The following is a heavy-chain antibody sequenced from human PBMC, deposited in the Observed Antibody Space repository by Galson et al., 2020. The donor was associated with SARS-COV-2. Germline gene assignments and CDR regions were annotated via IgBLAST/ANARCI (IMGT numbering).Heavy chain of an antibody. CDR2: ISYDGSNK. D-gene: IGHD4-17*01. CDR1: GFTFSSYA. J-gene: IGHJ6*02. CDR3: ARVWPSRWAGYYYGMDV. Sequence: GGSLRLSCAASGFTFSSYAMHWVRQAPGKGLEWVAVISYDGSNKYYADSVKGRFTISRDNSKNTLYLQMNSLRAEDTAVYYCARVWPSRWAGYYYGMDVWGQGTTVTVSS. V-gene: IGHV3-30-3*01.